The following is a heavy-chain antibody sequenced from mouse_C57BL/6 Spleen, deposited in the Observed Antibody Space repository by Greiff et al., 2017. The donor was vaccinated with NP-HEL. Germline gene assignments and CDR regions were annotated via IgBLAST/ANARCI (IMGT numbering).Heavy chain of an antibody. J-gene: IGHJ2*01. D-gene: IGHD2-3*01. CDR1: GYAFSSSW. V-gene: IGHV1-82*01. CDR2: IYPGDGDT. Sequence: QVQLKESGPELVKPGASVKISCKASGYAFSSSWMNWVKQRPGKGLEWIGRIYPGDGDTNYNGKFKGKATLTADKSSSTAYMQLSSLTSEDSAVYFCARPYDGYWGYWGQGTTLTVSS. CDR3: ARPYDGYWGY.